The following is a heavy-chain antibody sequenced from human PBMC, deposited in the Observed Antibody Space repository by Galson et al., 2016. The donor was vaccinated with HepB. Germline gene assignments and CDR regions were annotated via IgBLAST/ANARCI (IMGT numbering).Heavy chain of an antibody. CDR3: ASVRDQQLLDAFDI. CDR2: ISSGSSYI. Sequence: SLRLSCATSGFTFTSYNMNWVRQAPGKGLEWVSSISSGSSYIYYADSVKGRFTISRDNVKKSLYLQMNSLRPEDTAVFYCASVRDQQLLDAFDIWGHGALVTVSS. D-gene: IGHD6-13*01. J-gene: IGHJ4*01. CDR1: GFTFTSYN. V-gene: IGHV3-21*01.